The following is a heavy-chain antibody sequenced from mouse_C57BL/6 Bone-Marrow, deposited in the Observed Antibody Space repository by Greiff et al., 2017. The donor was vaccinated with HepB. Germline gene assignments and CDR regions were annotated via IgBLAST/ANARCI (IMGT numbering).Heavy chain of an antibody. CDR3: AREGYDYDWYFDV. Sequence: QVQLQQPGAELVMPGASVKLSCKASGYTFTSYWMHWVKQRPGQGLEWIGEIDPSDSYTNYNQKFKGKSTLTVDKSSSTAYMQLSSLTSEDSAVYYCAREGYDYDWYFDVGGTGTTVTVSS. D-gene: IGHD2-4*01. V-gene: IGHV1-69*01. CDR2: IDPSDSYT. CDR1: GYTFTSYW. J-gene: IGHJ1*03.